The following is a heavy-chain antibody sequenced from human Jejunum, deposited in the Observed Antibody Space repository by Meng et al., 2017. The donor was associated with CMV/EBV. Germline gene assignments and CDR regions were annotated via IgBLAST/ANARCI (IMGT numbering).Heavy chain of an antibody. D-gene: IGHD1-26*01. CDR3: VRGSLDTASYFRDY. Sequence: KASGYTFIDYYLHWVRQAPGQGLEWLGRINTNTGGVAYAQIFQGRVTMTRDTSISTVYMELNGLTSDDTAVYYCVRGSLDTASYFRDYWGQGTLVTVSS. CDR1: GYTFIDYY. V-gene: IGHV1-2*06. J-gene: IGHJ4*02. CDR2: INTNTGGV.